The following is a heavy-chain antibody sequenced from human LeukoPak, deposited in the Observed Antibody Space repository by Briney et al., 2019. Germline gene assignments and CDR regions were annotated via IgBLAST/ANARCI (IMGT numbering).Heavy chain of an antibody. CDR3: ARHGISSSWTCFDY. CDR1: GFTFISYW. Sequence: GESLKISCKGSGFTFISYWIGWVRQMPGKGLEWMGIIYPGDSDTRYSPSFQGQVTISADKSISTAYLQWSSLKASDTAMYYCARHGISSSWTCFDYWGQGTLVTVSS. D-gene: IGHD6-13*01. J-gene: IGHJ4*02. V-gene: IGHV5-51*01. CDR2: IYPGDSDT.